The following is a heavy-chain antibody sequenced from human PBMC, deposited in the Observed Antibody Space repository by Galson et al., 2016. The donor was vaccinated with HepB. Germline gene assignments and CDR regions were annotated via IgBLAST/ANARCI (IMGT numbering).Heavy chain of an antibody. Sequence: SLRLSCAASGFTFDGYGMSWVRQTPGKGLEWVSGINWNGGSTGYADPVKGRFTISRDNAKNSLYLQMNSLRAEDTALYYCARGIYGSALDYYYGMDVWGQGTTVTVSS. CDR2: INWNGGST. V-gene: IGHV3-20*04. J-gene: IGHJ6*02. CDR1: GFTFDGYG. D-gene: IGHD3-10*01. CDR3: ARGIYGSALDYYYGMDV.